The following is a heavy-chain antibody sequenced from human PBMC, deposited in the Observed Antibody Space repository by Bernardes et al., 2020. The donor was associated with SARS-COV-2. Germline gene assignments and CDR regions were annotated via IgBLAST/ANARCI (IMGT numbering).Heavy chain of an antibody. CDR1: GFNFRSYG. CDR3: AKGSFGVELLHAFDI. CDR2: IWYDGSNK. Sequence: GSLSLSCAASGFNFRSYGMHWVRQAPGKGLEWVAVIWYDGSNKYYGDSVKGRFTISRDNSKNTLYLQMNSLRAEDTAIYYCAKGSFGVELLHAFDIWGQGTMVTVSS. D-gene: IGHD3-3*01. J-gene: IGHJ3*02. V-gene: IGHV3-33*06.